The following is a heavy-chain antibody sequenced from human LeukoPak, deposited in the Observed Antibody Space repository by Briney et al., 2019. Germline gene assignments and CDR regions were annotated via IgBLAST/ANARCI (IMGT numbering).Heavy chain of an antibody. D-gene: IGHD6-13*01. CDR1: GDCVPINSAA. J-gene: IGHJ4*02. CDR3: ARESRQLVRAPLDY. CDR2: TYYRSKWYN. Sequence: SQTLSLTCAISGDCVPINSAAWNWIRQSPSRGLEWLGRTYYRSKWYNDYAVSVKSRITINPDTSKNQFSLQLNSVTPEDTAVYYCARESRQLVRAPLDYWGQGTLVTVSS. V-gene: IGHV6-1*01.